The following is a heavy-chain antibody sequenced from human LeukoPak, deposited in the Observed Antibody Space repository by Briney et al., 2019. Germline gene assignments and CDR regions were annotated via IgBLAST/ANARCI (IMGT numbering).Heavy chain of an antibody. Sequence: ASVTVSCKASGYTFTSYGISWVRQAPGQGLEWMGWISAYNGNTNYAQKLQGRVTMTTDTSTSTAYMELRSLRSDDTAVYYCAVSNRYNWRGAYYFDYWGQGTLVTVS. CDR2: ISAYNGNT. J-gene: IGHJ4*02. D-gene: IGHD1-20*01. V-gene: IGHV1-18*01. CDR1: GYTFTSYG. CDR3: AVSNRYNWRGAYYFDY.